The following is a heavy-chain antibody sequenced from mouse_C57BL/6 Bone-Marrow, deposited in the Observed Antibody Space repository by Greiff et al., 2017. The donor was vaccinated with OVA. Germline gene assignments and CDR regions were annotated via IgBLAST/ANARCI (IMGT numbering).Heavy chain of an antibody. D-gene: IGHD1-1*01. CDR3: ARGDYDGSSYRY. Sequence: QVQLQQPGAELVRPGSSVKLSCKASGYTFTSYWMHWVKQRPIQGLEWIGNIDPSDSETHYNQKFKDKATLTVDKSSSTAYMQLSSLTSEDAAVYYCARGDYDGSSYRYWGQGTTLTVSS. V-gene: IGHV1-52*01. J-gene: IGHJ2*01. CDR1: GYTFTSYW. CDR2: IDPSDSET.